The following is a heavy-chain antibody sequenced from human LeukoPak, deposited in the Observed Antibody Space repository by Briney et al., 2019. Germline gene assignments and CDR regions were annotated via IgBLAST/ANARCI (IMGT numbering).Heavy chain of an antibody. CDR2: IYYSGST. D-gene: IGHD1-14*01. CDR3: ARQPGGTAAFDI. V-gene: IGHV4-59*08. J-gene: IGHJ3*02. Sequence: PSETLYLTCTLSGGPIGGYYWSWIPQPPGKGLEWMAYIYYSGSTNYNPSLKRPVTISVDTSKNQFSLKLSSVTAADTAVYYCARQPGGTAAFDIWGQGTMVTVSS. CDR1: GGPIGGYY.